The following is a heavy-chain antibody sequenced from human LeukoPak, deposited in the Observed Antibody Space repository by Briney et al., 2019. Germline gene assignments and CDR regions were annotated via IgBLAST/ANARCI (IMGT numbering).Heavy chain of an antibody. CDR2: ISGSGGST. Sequence: GGSLRLSCAASGFTFSSYAMSWVRQAPGKGLEWVSAISGSGGSTYYADSVKGRFTISRDNSKNTLYLQMNSLRAEDTAVYFCAKDPGGWIQLFFDYWGQGTLVTVSS. CDR3: AKDPGGWIQLFFDY. D-gene: IGHD5-18*01. J-gene: IGHJ4*02. V-gene: IGHV3-23*01. CDR1: GFTFSSYA.